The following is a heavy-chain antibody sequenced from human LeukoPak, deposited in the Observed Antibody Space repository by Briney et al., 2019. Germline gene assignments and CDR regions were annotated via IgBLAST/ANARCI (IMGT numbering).Heavy chain of an antibody. CDR2: FDPEDGET. D-gene: IGHD3-3*01. Sequence: ASVKVSCKVSGYTLTELSMHWVRQAPGKGLEWMGGFDPEDGETIYAQKFHGRVTMTEDTSTDTAYMELSSLRSEDTAVYYCATELTGTGDFWSGYGLDPWGQGTLVTVSS. CDR1: GYTLTELS. J-gene: IGHJ5*02. CDR3: ATELTGTGDFWSGYGLDP. V-gene: IGHV1-24*01.